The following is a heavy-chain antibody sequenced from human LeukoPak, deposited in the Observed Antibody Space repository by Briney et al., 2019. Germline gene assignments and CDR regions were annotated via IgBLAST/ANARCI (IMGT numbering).Heavy chain of an antibody. J-gene: IGHJ4*02. Sequence: PSETLSLTCTVSGVSISSSNSYWGWIRQPPGTGLEWIGSIYYSGNTYYNASLKSQVSISIDTSKNQFSLRLTSVTAADTAVYYCTRLGIAPRDFDYWGQGTLVTVSS. CDR2: IYYSGNT. D-gene: IGHD6-6*01. CDR3: TRLGIAPRDFDY. V-gene: IGHV4-39*01. CDR1: GVSISSSNSY.